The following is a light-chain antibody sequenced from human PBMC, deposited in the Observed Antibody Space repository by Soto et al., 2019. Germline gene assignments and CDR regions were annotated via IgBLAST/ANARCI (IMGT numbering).Light chain of an antibody. CDR1: SGHRSYA. CDR2: VNSDGSH. V-gene: IGLV4-69*01. Sequence: QLVLTQSPSASASLGASVKLTCTLSSGHRSYAIVWHQQQPEKGPRYLMKVNSDGSHRKGDGIPDRFSGSSSGAERYLTISSLQSEDEADYYCQTWGTGIRVFGGGTKLTVL. CDR3: QTWGTGIRV. J-gene: IGLJ3*02.